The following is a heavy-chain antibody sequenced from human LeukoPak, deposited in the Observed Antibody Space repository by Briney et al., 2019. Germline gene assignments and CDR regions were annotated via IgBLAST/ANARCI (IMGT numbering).Heavy chain of an antibody. CDR3: ARDGYSFGHDFDY. Sequence: GRSLRLSCAASGFTFSSYWMPWVRHTPGKGLVWVSRIKGDGSSTSYADSVKGRFTISRDNAKNTLYLQMNSLRAEDTAVYYCARDGYSFGHDFDYWGQGTLVTVSS. CDR2: IKGDGSST. J-gene: IGHJ4*02. D-gene: IGHD5-18*01. V-gene: IGHV3-74*01. CDR1: GFTFSSYW.